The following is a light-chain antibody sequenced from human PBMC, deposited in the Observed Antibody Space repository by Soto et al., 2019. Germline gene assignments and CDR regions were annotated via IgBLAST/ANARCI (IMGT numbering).Light chain of an antibody. V-gene: IGKV1-39*01. J-gene: IGKJ2*01. CDR3: QQSYSTPRYT. CDR2: AAS. Sequence: DIQMTQSPSSLSASVGDRVTITCRASQSISSYLNWYQQKPGQAPKLLIYAASSLQSGVPSRFSGSGSGSDFTLTISSLQPEAVATYYYQQSYSTPRYTFGQGTKLEIK. CDR1: QSISSY.